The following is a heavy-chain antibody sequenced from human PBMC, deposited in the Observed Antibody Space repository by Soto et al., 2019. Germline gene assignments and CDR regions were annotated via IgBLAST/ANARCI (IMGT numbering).Heavy chain of an antibody. CDR2: IDPSDSYT. D-gene: IGHD1-26*01. Sequence: GESLKISCKGSGYSFTSYWISWVRQMPGKGLEWMGRIDPSDSYTNYSPSFQGHVTISADKSISTAYLQWSSLKASDTAMYYCARQGVEVGATPPNWFDPWGQGTPVTVSS. CDR1: GYSFTSYW. J-gene: IGHJ5*02. V-gene: IGHV5-10-1*01. CDR3: ARQGVEVGATPPNWFDP.